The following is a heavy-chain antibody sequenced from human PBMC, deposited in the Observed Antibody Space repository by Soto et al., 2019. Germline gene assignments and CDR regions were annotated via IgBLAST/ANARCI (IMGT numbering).Heavy chain of an antibody. Sequence: QVNLVQSGTEMKKPGSSVMVSCKVSGGDLSNSGISWVRQAPGQGLEWMGGIFPLLAMVDYSQKFQGRVTIPADESTNTAYMDLGRLRSEDMAVYYCAKGDGAGFKSWGQGTLVIVSS. CDR3: AKGDGAGFKS. V-gene: IGHV1-69*04. CDR1: GGDLSNSG. D-gene: IGHD1-26*01. J-gene: IGHJ4*02. CDR2: IFPLLAMV.